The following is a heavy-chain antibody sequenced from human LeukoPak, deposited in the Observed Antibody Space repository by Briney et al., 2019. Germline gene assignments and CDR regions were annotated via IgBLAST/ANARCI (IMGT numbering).Heavy chain of an antibody. CDR1: GGSMSSSNYY. J-gene: IGHJ4*02. V-gene: IGHV4-39*01. Sequence: PSETLSLTCTVPGGSMSSSNYYWGWIRQPPGKGLEWIGSIYYRGSTYYNPSLKSRVTISVDTSKNQFSLKLSSVTAADTAVYYCARRGDSYAVFDYWGQGTLVTVSS. CDR2: IYYRGST. CDR3: ARRGDSYAVFDY. D-gene: IGHD5-18*01.